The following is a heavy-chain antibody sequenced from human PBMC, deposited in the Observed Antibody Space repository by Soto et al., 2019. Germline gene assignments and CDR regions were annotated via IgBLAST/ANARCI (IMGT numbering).Heavy chain of an antibody. Sequence: QMQLVESGGGVVQPGRSLRLSCVASGFTFSAYGMHWVRQAPGKGLEWVAVVWFDESHKFYADSVKGRFTISRDNSKNTMYLQLNSLRVEDTAIYYCARYSGPSGNWFDPWGQGTLVTVSS. CDR1: GFTFSAYG. D-gene: IGHD3-10*01. V-gene: IGHV3-33*01. CDR3: ARYSGPSGNWFDP. J-gene: IGHJ5*02. CDR2: VWFDESHK.